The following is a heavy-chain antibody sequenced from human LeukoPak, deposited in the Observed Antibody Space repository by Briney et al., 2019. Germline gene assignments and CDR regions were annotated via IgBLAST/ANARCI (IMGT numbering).Heavy chain of an antibody. J-gene: IGHJ5*02. Sequence: SGTLSLTCAVYGGSFSGYYWSWIRQPPGKGLEWIGEINHSGSTNYNPSLKSRVTISVDTSKNQFSLKLSSVTAADTAVYYCARGWVAAAGYNWFDPWGQGTLVTVSS. CDR3: ARGWVAAAGYNWFDP. CDR1: GGSFSGYY. CDR2: INHSGST. V-gene: IGHV4-34*01. D-gene: IGHD6-13*01.